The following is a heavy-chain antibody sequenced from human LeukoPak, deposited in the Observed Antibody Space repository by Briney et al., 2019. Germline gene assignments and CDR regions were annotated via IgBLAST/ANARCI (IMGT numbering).Heavy chain of an antibody. V-gene: IGHV1-24*01. D-gene: IGHD1-26*01. Sequence: ASVKVSCTVSGYTLTELSMHWVRQAPGKGLEWMGGFDPEDGETIYAQKFQGRVTMTEDTSTDTVYMELSSLRSEDTAVYYCATDPSATGNYWGQGTLVTVSS. J-gene: IGHJ4*02. CDR3: ATDPSATGNY. CDR1: GYTLTELS. CDR2: FDPEDGET.